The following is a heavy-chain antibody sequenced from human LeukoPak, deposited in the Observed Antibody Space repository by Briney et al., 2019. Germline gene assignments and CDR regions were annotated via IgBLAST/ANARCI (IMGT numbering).Heavy chain of an antibody. V-gene: IGHV3-30-3*01. Sequence: GGSLRLSCAASGFTFGSYAMHWVRQAPGKGLEWVAVISYDGSNKYYADSVKGRFTISRDNSKNTLYLQMNSLRAEDTAVYYCAVAAPGEDYWGQGTLVTVSS. CDR1: GFTFGSYA. J-gene: IGHJ4*02. CDR3: AVAAPGEDY. CDR2: ISYDGSNK. D-gene: IGHD2-15*01.